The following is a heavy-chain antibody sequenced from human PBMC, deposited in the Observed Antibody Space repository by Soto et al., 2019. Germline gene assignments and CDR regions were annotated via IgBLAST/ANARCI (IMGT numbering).Heavy chain of an antibody. CDR3: ARTMTTSGWFDP. D-gene: IGHD4-17*01. J-gene: IGHJ5*02. CDR1: GGPITSGGYS. V-gene: IGHV4-30-2*01. Sequence: SESLSLTCAVSGGPITSGGYSWSWIRQPPGKGLEWIGYIYHSGGTYYNPSLKSRVTLSIDRTKKQFSLKLKSVTAADTAVYFCARTMTTSGWFDPWGQGTLVTVSS. CDR2: IYHSGGT.